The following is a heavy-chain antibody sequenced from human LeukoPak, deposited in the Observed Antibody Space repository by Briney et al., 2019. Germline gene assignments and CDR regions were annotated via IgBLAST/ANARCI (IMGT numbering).Heavy chain of an antibody. CDR3: ARGGGGGNPFDY. D-gene: IGHD4-23*01. V-gene: IGHV3-53*01. CDR1: GFSVSNNY. Sequence: GGSLRLSCAVSGFSVSNNYMSWVRQAPGKGLAWVSVIYSGGATYYADSVKGRYTISRDNSKNTLYLQMNSLRAEDTAVYYCARGGGGGNPFDYWGQGTLVTVSS. CDR2: IYSGGAT. J-gene: IGHJ4*02.